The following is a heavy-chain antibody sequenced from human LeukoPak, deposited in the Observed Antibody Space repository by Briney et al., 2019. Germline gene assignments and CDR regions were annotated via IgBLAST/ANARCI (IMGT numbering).Heavy chain of an antibody. D-gene: IGHD3-16*02. CDR2: ISGSGGST. J-gene: IGHJ4*02. CDR3: ALVTFGGVIAPFDY. V-gene: IGHV3-23*01. CDR1: GFTFSSYG. Sequence: GGSLRLSCAASGFTFSSYGMSWVRQAPGKGLEWVSAISGSGGSTYYADSVKGRFTISRDNSKNTLYLQMNSLRAEDTAVYYCALVTFGGVIAPFDYWGQGTLVTVSS.